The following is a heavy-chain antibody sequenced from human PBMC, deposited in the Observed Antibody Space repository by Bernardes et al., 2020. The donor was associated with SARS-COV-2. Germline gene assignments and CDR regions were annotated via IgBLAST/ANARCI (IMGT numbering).Heavy chain of an antibody. D-gene: IGHD1-26*01. J-gene: IGHJ4*02. CDR2: IYYTGST. V-gene: IGHV4-39*01. CDR3: ARSGTSYSYY. CDR1: GDSISSRSFY. Sequence: SETLSLTCTVSGDSISSRSFYWGWIRHPPGKGLEWIGSIYYTGSTYYNPSLKSRVTLSLDTSKNQFSLKLKSVTAADTAVYYCARSGTSYSYYWGQGTLVTVSS.